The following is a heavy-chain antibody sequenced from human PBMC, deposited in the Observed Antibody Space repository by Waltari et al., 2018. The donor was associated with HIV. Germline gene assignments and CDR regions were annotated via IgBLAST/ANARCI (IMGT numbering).Heavy chain of an antibody. Sequence: QVQLQQWGAGLLKPSETLSLTCAVYGGSFSGYYWSWIRQPPGKGLEWIGEINHSGSTNYNPSLKRRVTISVDTSKNQFSLKLSSVTAADTAVYYCASPVAGTGNAFDIWGQGTMVTVSS. V-gene: IGHV4-34*01. CDR3: ASPVAGTGNAFDI. D-gene: IGHD6-19*01. CDR2: INHSGST. J-gene: IGHJ3*02. CDR1: GGSFSGYY.